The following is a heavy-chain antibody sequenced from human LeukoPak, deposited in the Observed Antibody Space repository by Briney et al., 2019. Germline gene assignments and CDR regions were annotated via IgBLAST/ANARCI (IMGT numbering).Heavy chain of an antibody. Sequence: TSETLSLTCTVSGGSITSTSYYWAWIRQPPGKGLEWIGYIYYSGSTYYNPSLKSRVTISIDTSIKQFSLKVSSVTAADTAVYYCARLQYCDTNGSLDYWGQGTLVTVSS. D-gene: IGHD3-22*01. V-gene: IGHV4-39*07. CDR3: ARLQYCDTNGSLDY. J-gene: IGHJ4*02. CDR2: IYYSGST. CDR1: GGSITSTSYY.